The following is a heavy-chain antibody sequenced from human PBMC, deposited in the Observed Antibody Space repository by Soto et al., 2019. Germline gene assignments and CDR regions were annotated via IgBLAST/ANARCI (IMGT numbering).Heavy chain of an antibody. CDR1: GGSISSYY. CDR2: IYYSGST. V-gene: IGHV4-59*08. Sequence: SETLSLTCTVSGGSISSYYWSWIRQPPGKGLEWIGYIYYSGSTNYKPSLKSRVTISVDTPKNQFSLKLSSVTAADPAVYYCARLAVLDNYYMDVWGKGTTVTVSS. CDR3: ARLAVLDNYYMDV. D-gene: IGHD6-19*01. J-gene: IGHJ6*03.